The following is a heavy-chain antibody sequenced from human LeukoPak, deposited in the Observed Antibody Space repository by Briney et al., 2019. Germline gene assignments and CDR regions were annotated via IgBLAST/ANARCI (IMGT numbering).Heavy chain of an antibody. Sequence: GGSLRLSCAASGFTFSSYGVHWVRQAPGKGLDWVAFIHHDGSNKYYADSVRGRFTISRDNSKNTLYLQMNSLRAEDTAVYYCARLLWFGELLFAPLDYWGQGTLVTVSS. CDR3: ARLLWFGELLFAPLDY. V-gene: IGHV3-30*02. CDR1: GFTFSSYG. D-gene: IGHD3-10*01. J-gene: IGHJ4*02. CDR2: IHHDGSNK.